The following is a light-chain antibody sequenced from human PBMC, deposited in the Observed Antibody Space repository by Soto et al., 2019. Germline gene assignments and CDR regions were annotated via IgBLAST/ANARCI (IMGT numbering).Light chain of an antibody. CDR1: QSITNY. Sequence: DSELTASQSSLSASVRDSATITCRASQSITNYVNWYQQRPGKAPKLLIFAASSLQSGVPSRFSGRGRGTDFTLTINSLQPEDFATYYCQQSYGAWPFGHGTKVDIK. V-gene: IGKV1-39*01. CDR2: AAS. J-gene: IGKJ1*01. CDR3: QQSYGAWP.